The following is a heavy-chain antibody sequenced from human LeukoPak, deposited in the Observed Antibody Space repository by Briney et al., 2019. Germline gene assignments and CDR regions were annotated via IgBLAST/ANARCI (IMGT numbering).Heavy chain of an antibody. Sequence: PGGSLRLSCAASGFTFSSYWMSWVRQAPGKGLEWVANIKQDGSEKYYVDSVKGRFTISRDNAKNSLYLQMNSLRAEDTAVYYCARDRCEWCSGPKDPLAQDLFDYWGQGTLVTVSS. CDR3: ARDRCEWCSGPKDPLAQDLFDY. CDR1: GFTFSSYW. D-gene: IGHD6-19*01. CDR2: IKQDGSEK. J-gene: IGHJ4*02. V-gene: IGHV3-7*01.